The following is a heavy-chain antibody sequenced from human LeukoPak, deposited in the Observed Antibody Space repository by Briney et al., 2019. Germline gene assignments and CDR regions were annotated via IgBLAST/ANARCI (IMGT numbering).Heavy chain of an antibody. D-gene: IGHD3-10*01. V-gene: IGHV4-59*01. CDR2: IYYSGST. Sequence: MSSETLSLTCTVSGGSISSYYWSWIRQPPGKGLEWIGYIYYSGSTNYNPSLKSRVTISVDTSKNQFSLKLSSVTAADTAVYYCARVGAYYYGSGSYYFFDYWGQGTLVTVSS. CDR1: GGSISSYY. CDR3: ARVGAYYYGSGSYYFFDY. J-gene: IGHJ4*02.